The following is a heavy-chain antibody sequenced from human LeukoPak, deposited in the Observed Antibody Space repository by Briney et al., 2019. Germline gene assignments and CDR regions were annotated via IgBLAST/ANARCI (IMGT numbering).Heavy chain of an antibody. J-gene: IGHJ5*02. CDR1: GGSISSYY. Sequence: SETLSLTCTVSGGSISSYYGSWIRQPPGKGLEWIGYIYYRGTTNYNTSLQSPVTISVVSSKTQFSLKLSSVTAADTAVYYCARDGSGSWDYNWFDPWGQGTLVTVSS. D-gene: IGHD3-10*01. CDR3: ARDGSGSWDYNWFDP. CDR2: IYYRGTT. V-gene: IGHV4-59*01.